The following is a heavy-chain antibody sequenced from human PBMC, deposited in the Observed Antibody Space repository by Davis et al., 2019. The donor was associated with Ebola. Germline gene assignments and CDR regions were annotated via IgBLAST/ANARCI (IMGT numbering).Heavy chain of an antibody. CDR1: GDSIRGGTYY. CDR3: VGQNIAARHFQH. CDR2: VSYSGGMYTTSM. Sequence: MPSETLSLTCSVSGDSIRGGTYYWDWIRQPPGKGLEWIGSVSYSGGMYTTSMYYNASLKSRVTISAAASKNQFSLTLMSVTAADTAVYYCVGQNIAARHFQHWGPGTLVTVSS. J-gene: IGHJ1*01. V-gene: IGHV4-39*01. D-gene: IGHD6-6*01.